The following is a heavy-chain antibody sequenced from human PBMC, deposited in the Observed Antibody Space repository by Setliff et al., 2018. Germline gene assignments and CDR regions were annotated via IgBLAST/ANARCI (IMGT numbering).Heavy chain of an antibody. CDR2: IFYSGSS. CDR1: GGSISSGSYY. V-gene: IGHV4-61*10. Sequence: SETLSLTCTVSGGSISSGSYYWSWIRQPAGKGLEWIGYIFYSGSSNYNPSLQSRVSISVETSATQVVLMMTNMNPADTGTYYCARIGTSSVLYGMDVWGQGTTVTVSS. CDR3: ARIGTSSVLYGMDV. J-gene: IGHJ6*02. D-gene: IGHD3-22*01.